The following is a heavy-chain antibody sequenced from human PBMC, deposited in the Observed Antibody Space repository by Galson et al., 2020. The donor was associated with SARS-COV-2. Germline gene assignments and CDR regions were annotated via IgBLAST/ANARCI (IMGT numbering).Heavy chain of an antibody. V-gene: IGHV3-21*01. CDR2: ISAVSSYL. J-gene: IGHJ6*02. CDR3: ARVGGMATAPANECYSGLEV. D-gene: IGHD6-13*01. Sequence: GGSLRLSFAASGFPFSSYSMNWVRQAPGKGLDWVSSISAVSSYLYYADSVKGRFTISRDNAKNSLYLQMNSLRADDTAVYYCARVGGMATAPANECYSGLEVWGQGTTVTVSS. CDR1: GFPFSSYS.